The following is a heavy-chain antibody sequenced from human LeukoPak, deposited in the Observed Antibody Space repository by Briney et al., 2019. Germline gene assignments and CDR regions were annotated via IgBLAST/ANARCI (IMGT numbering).Heavy chain of an antibody. CDR3: AREGEVIVTDNLFY. J-gene: IGHJ4*02. CDR2: INPSGGST. D-gene: IGHD2-21*01. Sequence: ASVKVSCKASGYTFTSYYMHWVRQAPGQGLEWMAIINPSGGSTTYAQMFQGRVTMTRDTSTRTVYMELSSLRSEDTAAYYCAREGEVIVTDNLFYWGQGTLVTVSS. V-gene: IGHV1-46*01. CDR1: GYTFTSYY.